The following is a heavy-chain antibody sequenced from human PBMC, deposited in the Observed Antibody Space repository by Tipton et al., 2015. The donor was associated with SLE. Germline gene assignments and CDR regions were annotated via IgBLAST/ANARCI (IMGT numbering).Heavy chain of an antibody. CDR1: GGSISSGSYY. CDR3: ARRVRGGGSCYYDY. D-gene: IGHD2-15*01. V-gene: IGHV4-61*02. Sequence: LRLSCTVSGGSISSGSYYWSWIRQPAGKGLEWIGRLYTSGSTNYNPSLKSRVTISVDMSKNQFSLKLSSVTAADTAVYYCARRVRGGGSCYYDYWGQGTLVTVSS. CDR2: LYTSGST. J-gene: IGHJ4*02.